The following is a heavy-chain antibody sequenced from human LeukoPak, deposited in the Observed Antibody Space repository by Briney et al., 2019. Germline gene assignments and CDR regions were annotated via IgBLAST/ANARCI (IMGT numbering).Heavy chain of an antibody. D-gene: IGHD6-6*01. CDR3: ARKDGDY. Sequence: KPSETLSLTCTVSGAYITSFHWTWIRQPAGKGLEWIGLIYSSGSTIYNPSLQSRVAMSVDMTKNQLSLKLSCVTAADTAMYYCARKDGDYWGQGTLVTVSS. CDR2: IYSSGST. V-gene: IGHV4-4*07. J-gene: IGHJ4*02. CDR1: GAYITSFH.